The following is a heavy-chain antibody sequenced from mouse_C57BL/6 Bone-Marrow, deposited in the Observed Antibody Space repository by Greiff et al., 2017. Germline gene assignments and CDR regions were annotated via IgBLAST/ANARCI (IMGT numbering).Heavy chain of an antibody. V-gene: IGHV1-72*01. CDR2: IDPNSGGT. D-gene: IGHD1-1*01. CDR1: GYTFTSYW. Sequence: VQVVESGAELVKPGASVKLSCKASGYTFTSYWMHWVKQRPGRGLEWIGRIDPNSGGTKYNEKFKSKATLTVDKPSSTAYMQLSSLTSEDSAVYYCARWGFYYYGSSLYYYAMDYWGQGTSVTVSS. CDR3: ARWGFYYYGSSLYYYAMDY. J-gene: IGHJ4*01.